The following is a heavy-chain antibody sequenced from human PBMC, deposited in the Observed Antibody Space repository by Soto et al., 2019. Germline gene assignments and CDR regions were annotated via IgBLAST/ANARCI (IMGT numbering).Heavy chain of an antibody. J-gene: IGHJ4*02. CDR3: AKETYYDYVWGSYRPFDY. CDR2: ISYDGSNK. Sequence: GGSLRLSCAASGFTFSSYGMHWVRQAPGKGLEWVAVISYDGSNKYYADSVKGRFTISRDNSKNTLYLQMNSLRAEDTAVYYCAKETYYDYVWGSYRPFDYWGQGTLVTVSS. D-gene: IGHD3-16*02. CDR1: GFTFSSYG. V-gene: IGHV3-30*18.